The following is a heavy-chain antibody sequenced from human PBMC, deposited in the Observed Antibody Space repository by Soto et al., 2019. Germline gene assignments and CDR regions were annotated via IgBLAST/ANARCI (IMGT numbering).Heavy chain of an antibody. D-gene: IGHD3-10*01. CDR1: GGSFSGYY. Sequence: SETLSLTCAVYGGSFSGYYWSWIRQPPGKGLEWIGEINHSGSTNYNPSLKSRVTISVDTSKNQFSLKLSSVTAADTAVYYCARGFGSGSYYLNWFDPWGQGTLVTVS. CDR3: ARGFGSGSYYLNWFDP. CDR2: INHSGST. V-gene: IGHV4-34*01. J-gene: IGHJ5*02.